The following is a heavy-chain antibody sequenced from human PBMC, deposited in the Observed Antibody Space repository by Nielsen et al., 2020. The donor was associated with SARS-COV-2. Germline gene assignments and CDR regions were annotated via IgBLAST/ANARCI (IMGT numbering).Heavy chain of an antibody. CDR3: ASGGRSEAY. D-gene: IGHD3-10*01. V-gene: IGHV4-34*01. J-gene: IGHJ4*02. CDR2: INHSGST. CDR1: GGSFSGYY. Sequence: SETLSLTCAVYGGSFSGYYWSWIRQPPGKGLEWIGEINHSGSTNYNPSLKSRVTISVDTSKNQFSLKLSSVTAADTAVYYCASGGRSEAYWGQGTLVTVSS.